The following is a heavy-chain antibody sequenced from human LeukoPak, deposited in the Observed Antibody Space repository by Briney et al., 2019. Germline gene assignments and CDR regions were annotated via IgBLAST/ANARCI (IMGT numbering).Heavy chain of an antibody. V-gene: IGHV3-21*04. CDR1: GFTFSSYS. CDR3: AKDRGYDFWSGSPALDY. Sequence: PGGSLRLSCAASGFTFSSYSMNWVRQAPGKGLEWVSSISSSSSYIYYADSVKGRFTISRDNSKNTLYLQMNSLRAEDTAVYYCAKDRGYDFWSGSPALDYWGQGTLVTVSS. J-gene: IGHJ4*02. D-gene: IGHD3-3*01. CDR2: ISSSSSYI.